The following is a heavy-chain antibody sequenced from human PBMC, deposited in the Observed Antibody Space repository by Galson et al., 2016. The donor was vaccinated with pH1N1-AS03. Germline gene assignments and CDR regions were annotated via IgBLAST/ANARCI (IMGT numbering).Heavy chain of an antibody. CDR1: GCTFRSYG. D-gene: IGHD4-17*01. CDR3: VKDTSRGAPGCDQ. Sequence: SLRLSCAASGCTFRSYGMHWVRQAPGKRLEWVAFIHNDESYTKYADSVRGRFTISRDNSKNTLYLPMNSLRIEDTAFYYCVKDTSRGAPGCDQWGLGTLVTVSS. CDR2: IHNDESYT. V-gene: IGHV3-30*02. J-gene: IGHJ5*02.